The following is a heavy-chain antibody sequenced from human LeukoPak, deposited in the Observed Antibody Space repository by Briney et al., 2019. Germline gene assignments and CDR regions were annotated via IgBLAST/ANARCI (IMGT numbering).Heavy chain of an antibody. CDR2: IYYSGST. CDR1: GGSISSGGYY. CDR3: ARASSDYGDYYFDY. D-gene: IGHD4-17*01. V-gene: IGHV4-31*03. J-gene: IGHJ4*02. Sequence: PSETLSLTCTVSGGSISSGGYYWNWIRQHPGKGLEWIGCIYYSGSTYYNPSLKSRVTISVDTSKNQFSLKLSSVTAADTAVYYCARASSDYGDYYFDYWGQGTLVTVSS.